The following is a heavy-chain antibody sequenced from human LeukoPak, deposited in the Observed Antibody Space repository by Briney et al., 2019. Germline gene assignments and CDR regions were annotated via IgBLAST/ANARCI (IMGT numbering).Heavy chain of an antibody. CDR2: ISSSSSYI. CDR3: ARDPKVVPAAIPYYYYYGMDV. Sequence: GGSLRLSCAASGFTFSSYSMNWVRQAPGKGLEWVSSISSSSSYIYYADSVKGRFTISGDNAKNSLYLQMNSLRAEDTAVYYCARDPKVVPAAIPYYYYYGMDVWGQGTTVTVSS. CDR1: GFTFSSYS. V-gene: IGHV3-21*01. D-gene: IGHD2-2*01. J-gene: IGHJ6*02.